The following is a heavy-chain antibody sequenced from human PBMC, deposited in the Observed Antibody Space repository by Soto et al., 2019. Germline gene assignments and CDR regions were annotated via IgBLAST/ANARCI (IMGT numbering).Heavy chain of an antibody. CDR2: ISGSGGST. CDR1: GVTFSSYA. V-gene: IGHV3-23*01. D-gene: IGHD3-3*01. Sequence: GGSLRLSCAASGVTFSSYAMIWVRQAPRKGLEWVSAISGSGGSTYYADSVKGRFTISRDNSKNTLYLQMNSLRAEDTAVYYCTRDTYDFWSGYYYYFDYWGQGTLVTVSS. CDR3: TRDTYDFWSGYYYYFDY. J-gene: IGHJ4*02.